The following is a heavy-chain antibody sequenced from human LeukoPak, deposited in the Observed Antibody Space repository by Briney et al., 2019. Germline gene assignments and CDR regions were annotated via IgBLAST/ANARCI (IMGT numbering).Heavy chain of an antibody. CDR1: GFTFSSYG. Sequence: PGGTLRLSCAASGFTFSSYGMSWVRQAPGKGLEWVAVISYDGSNKYYADSVKGRFTISRDNSKNTLYLQMNSLRAEDTAVYYCANPSFLDYWGQGTLVTVSS. D-gene: IGHD2-2*01. J-gene: IGHJ4*02. CDR3: ANPSFLDY. CDR2: ISYDGSNK. V-gene: IGHV3-30*18.